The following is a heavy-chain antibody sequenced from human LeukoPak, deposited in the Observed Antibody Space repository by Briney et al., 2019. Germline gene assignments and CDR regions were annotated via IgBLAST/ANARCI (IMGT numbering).Heavy chain of an antibody. V-gene: IGHV4-59*01. CDR3: ARCISAEAFDI. J-gene: IGHJ3*02. CDR2: IYYSGST. CDR1: GGSISSYY. D-gene: IGHD1-14*01. Sequence: SETLSLTCTVSGGSISSYYWSWIGQPPGKGLEWIGYIYYSGSTNYNPSLKSRVTISVDTSKNQFSLKLSSVTAADTAVYYCARCISAEAFDIWGQGTMVTVSS.